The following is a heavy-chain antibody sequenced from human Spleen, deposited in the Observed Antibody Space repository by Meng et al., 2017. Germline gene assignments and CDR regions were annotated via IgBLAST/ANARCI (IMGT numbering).Heavy chain of an antibody. V-gene: IGHV3-48*03. D-gene: IGHD5-18*01. CDR3: ARYSYGYSYFDS. J-gene: IGHJ4*01. CDR2: ISSSGRAI. Sequence: GGSLRLSCAASGFTFSSYEMNWVRQAPGKGLEWVSYISSSGRAIDYADSVKGRFTISRDNAKNSLYLQMNNVRAEDTAVYYCARYSYGYSYFDSWGLGTLVTVSS. CDR1: GFTFSSYE.